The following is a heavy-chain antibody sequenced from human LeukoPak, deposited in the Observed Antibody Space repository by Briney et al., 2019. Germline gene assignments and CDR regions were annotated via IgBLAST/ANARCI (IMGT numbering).Heavy chain of an antibody. Sequence: SETLSLTCAVYGGSFSGYYWSWIRQPPGKGLEWIGEINHSGSTNYNPSLKSRVTISVDTSKNQFSLKLSSVTAADTAVYYCARERIGYSYGLYYFDYWGQGTLVTVSS. CDR2: INHSGST. CDR1: GGSFSGYY. V-gene: IGHV4-34*01. D-gene: IGHD5-18*01. CDR3: ARERIGYSYGLYYFDY. J-gene: IGHJ4*02.